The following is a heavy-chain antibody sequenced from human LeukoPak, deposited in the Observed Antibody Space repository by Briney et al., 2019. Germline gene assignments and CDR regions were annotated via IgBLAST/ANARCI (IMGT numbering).Heavy chain of an antibody. D-gene: IGHD2-21*02. CDR1: GGTFSSYA. CDR2: IIPIFGTA. CDR3: ARRLAYCGGDCYYYFDY. Sequence: SVKVSCKASGGTFSSYAISWVRQAPGQGLEWMGGIIPIFGTANYAQKFQGRVTITADESTSTAYMELSSLRSEDTAVYYCARRLAYCGGDCYYYFDYWGQGTLVTISS. J-gene: IGHJ4*02. V-gene: IGHV1-69*13.